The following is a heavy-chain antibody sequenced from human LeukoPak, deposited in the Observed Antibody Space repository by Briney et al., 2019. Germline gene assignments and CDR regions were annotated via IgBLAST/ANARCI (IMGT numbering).Heavy chain of an antibody. J-gene: IGHJ3*02. CDR1: GGSISSYY. V-gene: IGHV4-4*09. CDR2: IYTSGST. D-gene: IGHD5-18*01. CDR3: ARNTIYSYGAFDI. Sequence: SETLSLTCTVSGGSISSYYWSWIRQPPGKGLEWIGYIYTSGSTNYNPSLKSRVTISVDTSKNHFSPRLSSVTAADTAVYYCARNTIYSYGAFDIWGQGTMVTVSS.